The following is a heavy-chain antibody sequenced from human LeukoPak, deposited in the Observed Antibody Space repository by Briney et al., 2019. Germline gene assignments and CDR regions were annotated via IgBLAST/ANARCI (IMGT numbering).Heavy chain of an antibody. Sequence: SGTLSLTCDVSGGSISSTYWWTWVRQSPGKGLEWIGEIYHSGSTNYNPSLKSRVTISVDTSKNQFSLKLSSVTAADTAVYYCARPYGSGSYYYYYYGMDVWGQGTTVTVSS. CDR1: GGSISSTYW. J-gene: IGHJ6*02. CDR2: IYHSGST. V-gene: IGHV4-4*02. D-gene: IGHD3-10*01. CDR3: ARPYGSGSYYYYYYGMDV.